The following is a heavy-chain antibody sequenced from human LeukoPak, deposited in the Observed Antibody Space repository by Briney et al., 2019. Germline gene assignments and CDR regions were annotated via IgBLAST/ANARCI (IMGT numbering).Heavy chain of an antibody. Sequence: SETLPLTCAVYGGSFSVYYWSWIRQPPGKGLEWIGEINHSGSTNYNPSLKSRVTISVDTSKNQFSLKLSSVTAADTAVYYCALLGYCSSTSCRFDYWGQGTLVTVSS. CDR3: ALLGYCSSTSCRFDY. CDR1: GGSFSVYY. CDR2: INHSGST. D-gene: IGHD2-2*01. V-gene: IGHV4-34*01. J-gene: IGHJ4*02.